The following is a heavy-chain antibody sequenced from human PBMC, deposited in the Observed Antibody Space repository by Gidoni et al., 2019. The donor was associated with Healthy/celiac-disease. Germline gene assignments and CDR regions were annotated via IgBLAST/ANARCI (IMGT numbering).Heavy chain of an antibody. CDR3: ARDPGAFNCGCDCYYEDCWFDP. V-gene: IGHV1-3*01. CDR1: GYTFTSCA. D-gene: IGHD2-21*02. J-gene: IGHJ5*02. CDR2: INAGNGNT. Sequence: QVQLVQSGAEVKKPGASVKASFKASGYTFTSCARHWVRQAPGQRLEWMGWINAGNGNTKDAQKSQGRATITRDTFASNAYMELSSLRSEDTAVYYCARDPGAFNCGCDCYYEDCWFDPWGQGTLVTVSS.